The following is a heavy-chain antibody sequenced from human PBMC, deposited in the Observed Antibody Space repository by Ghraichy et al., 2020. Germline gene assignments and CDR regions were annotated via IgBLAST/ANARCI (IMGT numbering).Heavy chain of an antibody. D-gene: IGHD6-13*01. CDR3: AREQGAAAPFDY. CDR2: ISYDGSNK. V-gene: IGHV3-30-3*01. J-gene: IGHJ4*02. Sequence: GGSLRLSCAASGFTFSSYAMHWVRQAPGKGLEWVAVISYDGSNKYYADSVKGRFTISRDNSKNTLYLQMNSLRAEDTAVYYCAREQGAAAPFDYWGQGTLVTVSS. CDR1: GFTFSSYA.